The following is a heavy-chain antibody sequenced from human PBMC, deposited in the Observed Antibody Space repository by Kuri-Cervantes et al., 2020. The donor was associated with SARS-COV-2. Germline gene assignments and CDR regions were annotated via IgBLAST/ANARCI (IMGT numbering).Heavy chain of an antibody. CDR3: ARLSYYYDSSGYYGGNWFDP. CDR1: GYSISSGYY. V-gene: IGHV4-38-2*01. CDR2: IYHSGST. Sequence: SETLSLTCAVSGYSISSGYYWGWIRQPPGKGLEWIGSIYHSGSTYYNPSLKSRVTISVDTSKNQFSLKLSSVTAADTAVYYCARLSYYYDSSGYYGGNWFDPWGQGTLVTVS. D-gene: IGHD3-22*01. J-gene: IGHJ5*02.